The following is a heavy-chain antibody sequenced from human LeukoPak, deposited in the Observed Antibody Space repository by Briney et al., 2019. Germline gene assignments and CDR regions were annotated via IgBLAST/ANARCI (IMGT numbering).Heavy chain of an antibody. D-gene: IGHD3-3*01. V-gene: IGHV1-18*01. CDR3: ARDLHPFWSGYPNCFDP. J-gene: IGHJ5*02. CDR1: GYTFTSYG. Sequence: GASVKVSCKASGYTFTSYGISWVRQAPGQGLEWMGWISAYNGNTNYAQKLQGRVTMTTDTSTSTAYMELRRLRSDDTAVYYCARDLHPFWSGYPNCFDPWGQGTLVSVSS. CDR2: ISAYNGNT.